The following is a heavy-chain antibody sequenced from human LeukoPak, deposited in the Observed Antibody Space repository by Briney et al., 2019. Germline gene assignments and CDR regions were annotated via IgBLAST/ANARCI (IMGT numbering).Heavy chain of an antibody. CDR3: ARLGLDNWFDP. D-gene: IGHD3/OR15-3a*01. CDR2: ISSSSSYI. CDR1: GFTLSSYT. V-gene: IGHV3-21*01. Sequence: GGSLRLSCAASGFTLSSYTMNWVRQAPGKGLEWVSSISSSSSYIYCADSVKGRFTISRDNAKNSLYLQMNSLRAEDTAVYYCARLGLDNWFDPWGRGTLVTVSS. J-gene: IGHJ5*02.